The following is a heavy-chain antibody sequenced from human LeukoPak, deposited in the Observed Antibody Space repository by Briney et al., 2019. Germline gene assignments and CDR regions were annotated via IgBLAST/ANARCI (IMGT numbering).Heavy chain of an antibody. J-gene: IGHJ3*02. V-gene: IGHV3-11*04. D-gene: IGHD3-22*01. Sequence: GGSLRLSCAASGFTFSDYYMSWIRQAPGKGLEWVSYISSSGNSIYYADSVKGRFTISRDNAKNSLYLQMNSLRAEDTAVYYCARDHHRRLYDSQARDTFDIWGQGTMVTVSS. CDR2: ISSSGNSI. CDR3: ARDHHRRLYDSQARDTFDI. CDR1: GFTFSDYY.